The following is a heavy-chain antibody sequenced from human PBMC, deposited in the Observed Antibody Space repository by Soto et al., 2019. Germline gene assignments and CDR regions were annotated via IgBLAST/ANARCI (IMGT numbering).Heavy chain of an antibody. J-gene: IGHJ4*02. CDR2: ISGSGGST. V-gene: IGHV3-23*01. CDR1: GFTFSSYA. Sequence: SLRLSCAASGFTFSSYAMSCVRQGPGKGLEWVSAISGSGGSTYYADSVKGRFTISRDNSKNTLYLQMNSLRAEDTAVYYCAKPNHLYYDSSGHQGFDYWGQGTLVTVSS. D-gene: IGHD3-22*01. CDR3: AKPNHLYYDSSGHQGFDY.